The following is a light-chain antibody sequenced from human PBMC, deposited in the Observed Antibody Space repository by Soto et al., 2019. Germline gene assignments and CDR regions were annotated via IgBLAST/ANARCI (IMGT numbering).Light chain of an antibody. CDR2: KAS. CDR3: QQYNSYWT. Sequence: DIQMTQSPSTLSASVGDRVTITCRASHSISTWLAWYQQKRGKAPKLLIYKASSLESGVPSRFSGRGSGTEFTLTISSLQPDDFATYYCQQYNSYWTFGQGTKVEIK. J-gene: IGKJ1*01. V-gene: IGKV1-5*03. CDR1: HSISTW.